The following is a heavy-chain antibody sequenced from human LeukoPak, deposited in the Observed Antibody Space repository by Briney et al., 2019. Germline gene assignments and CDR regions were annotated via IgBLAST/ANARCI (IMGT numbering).Heavy chain of an antibody. J-gene: IGHJ4*02. CDR2: IIPIFGTA. CDR3: ARPFSGSYDY. V-gene: IGHV1-69*05. D-gene: IGHD1-26*01. CDR1: GGTFSSYA. Sequence: ASVQVSCKASGGTFSSYAISWVRQAPGQGLAWMGGIIPIFGTANYAQKFQGRVTMTRDTSTSTVYMELSSLRSEDTAVYYCARPFSGSYDYWGQGTLVTVSS.